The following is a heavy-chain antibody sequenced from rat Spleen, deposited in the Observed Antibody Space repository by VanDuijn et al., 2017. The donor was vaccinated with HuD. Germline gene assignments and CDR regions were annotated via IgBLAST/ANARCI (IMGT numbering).Heavy chain of an antibody. V-gene: IGHV5-58*01. D-gene: IGHD1-10*01. Sequence: EVQLVETGGGLVQPGRSLRLSCVASGFTFSSYWMYWIRQSPGKGLEWVASISPSGGGTYYRDSVKGRFSISRDNAKSTLYLQMNSLRSEDTATYYCTRVNYREYYFDYGGQGVMVTVSS. CDR2: ISPSGGGT. CDR3: TRVNYREYYFDY. J-gene: IGHJ2*01. CDR1: GFTFSSYW.